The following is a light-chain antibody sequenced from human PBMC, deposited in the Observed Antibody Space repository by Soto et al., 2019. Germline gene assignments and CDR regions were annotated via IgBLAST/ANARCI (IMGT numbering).Light chain of an antibody. Sequence: EIVLTQSPGTLSFSPGERATLSCRASQSVSSAYLAWYQQIPGQAPRLLIYGASSRATGILDRFSGSESGSDFNLTISGLEPEDFAVYYCQQSGSSLYTFGQGTKLEI. CDR1: QSVSSAY. CDR3: QQSGSSLYT. J-gene: IGKJ2*01. V-gene: IGKV3-20*01. CDR2: GAS.